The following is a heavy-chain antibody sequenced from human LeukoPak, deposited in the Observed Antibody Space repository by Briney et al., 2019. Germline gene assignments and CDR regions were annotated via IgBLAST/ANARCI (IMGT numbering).Heavy chain of an antibody. J-gene: IGHJ4*02. V-gene: IGHV3-23*01. CDR3: AKAKSHFWSALDY. CDR1: GFTFSSYA. Sequence: GGSLRLSCAASGFTFSSYAMNWVRQARGKGLEWISTISGSDNSTYYADSVKGRFTITRDNSKNTLYLQMNSLRAADTAVYYCAKAKSHFWSALDYWGQGTLVTVSS. D-gene: IGHD3-3*02. CDR2: ISGSDNST.